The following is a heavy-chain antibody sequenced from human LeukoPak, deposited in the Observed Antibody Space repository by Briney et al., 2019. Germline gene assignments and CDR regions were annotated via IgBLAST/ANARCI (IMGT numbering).Heavy chain of an antibody. Sequence: PGGSLRLSCAASGFTVSSNYMSWVRQAPGKGLEWVSVIYSGGSTYYADSVKGRFTISRDNSKNTLYLETNSLRAEDTAVYYCAREVRAHGIDYWGQGTLVTVSS. J-gene: IGHJ4*02. CDR1: GFTVSSNY. CDR3: AREVRAHGIDY. V-gene: IGHV3-53*01. CDR2: IYSGGST.